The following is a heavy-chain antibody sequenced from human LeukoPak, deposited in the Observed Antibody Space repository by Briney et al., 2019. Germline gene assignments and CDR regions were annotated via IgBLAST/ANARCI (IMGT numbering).Heavy chain of an antibody. D-gene: IGHD6-13*01. Sequence: PSETLSLTCTVSGGSISSGDYYWSWIRQPPGKGLEWIGYIYYSGSTYYNPSLKSRVTISVDTSKNQFSLKLSSVTAADTAVYYCARARASIAAAGTVDYWGQGTLVTVSS. V-gene: IGHV4-30-4*08. CDR3: ARARASIAAAGTVDY. CDR1: GGSISSGDYY. CDR2: IYYSGST. J-gene: IGHJ4*02.